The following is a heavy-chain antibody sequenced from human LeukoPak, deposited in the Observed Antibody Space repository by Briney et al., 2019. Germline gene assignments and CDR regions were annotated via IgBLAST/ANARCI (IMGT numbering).Heavy chain of an antibody. CDR2: IKQDGSEK. CDR3: AREHVSDYYDYNKFDY. D-gene: IGHD3-22*01. J-gene: IGHJ4*02. V-gene: IGHV3-7*01. Sequence: GGSLRLSCAASGFTFSSYAMSWVRQAPGKGLEWVANIKQDGSEKYYVNSVKGRFTISRDNAKNSLYLQMNSLRAEDTAVYYCAREHVSDYYDYNKFDYWGQGTLVTVSS. CDR1: GFTFSSYA.